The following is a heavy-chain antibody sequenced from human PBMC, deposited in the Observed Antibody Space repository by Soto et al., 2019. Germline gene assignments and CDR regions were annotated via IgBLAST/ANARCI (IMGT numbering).Heavy chain of an antibody. CDR3: ASDVVPAAIRYWFDP. CDR2: ISYDGSNK. J-gene: IGHJ5*02. CDR1: GFTFSSYA. Sequence: QVQLVESGGGVVQPGRSLRLSCAASGFTFSSYAMHWVRQAPGKGLEWVAVISYDGSNKYYADSVKGRFTISRDNSKNTLYLQMNSLRAEDTAVYYCASDVVPAAIRYWFDPWGQGTLVTVSS. V-gene: IGHV3-30-3*01. D-gene: IGHD2-2*02.